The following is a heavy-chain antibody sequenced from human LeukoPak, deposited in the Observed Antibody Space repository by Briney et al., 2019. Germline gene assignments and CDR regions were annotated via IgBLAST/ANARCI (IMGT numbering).Heavy chain of an antibody. J-gene: IGHJ4*02. V-gene: IGHV1-24*01. CDR3: ARDSPNYHFLTGYYVVYFDN. Sequence: ASVKVSCKVSGYTLTELSMHWVRQAPGKGLEWMGGFDPEVGKTIYAQKFQGRVTMTEDTSTDTAYMELSSLRAEDTATYYCARDSPNYHFLTGYYVVYFDNWGPGTLVTVSS. CDR1: GYTLTELS. CDR2: FDPEVGKT. D-gene: IGHD3-9*01.